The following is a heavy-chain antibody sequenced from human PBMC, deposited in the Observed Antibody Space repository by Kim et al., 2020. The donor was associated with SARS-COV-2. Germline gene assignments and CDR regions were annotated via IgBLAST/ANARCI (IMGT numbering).Heavy chain of an antibody. CDR1: GGTFSSYA. D-gene: IGHD5-12*01. CDR2: IIPIFGTA. J-gene: IGHJ6*02. CDR3: ASRRQSGYDTYYYGMDV. V-gene: IGHV1-69*13. Sequence: SVKVSCKASGGTFSSYAISWVRQAPGQGLEWMGGIIPIFGTANYAQKFQGRVTITADESTSTAYMELSSLRSEDTAVYYCASRRQSGYDTYYYGMDVWGQGTTVTVSS.